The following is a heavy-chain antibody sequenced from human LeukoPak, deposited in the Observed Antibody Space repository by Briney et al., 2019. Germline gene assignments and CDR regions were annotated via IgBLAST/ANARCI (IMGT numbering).Heavy chain of an antibody. CDR1: GGSISSSSYY. J-gene: IGHJ4*02. Sequence: SETLSLTCTVSGGSISSSSYYWGWIRQPPGKGLEWIGYIYYSGSTNYNPSLKSRVTISVDTSKNQFSLKLSSVTAADTAVYYCARLEQLAPDYWGQGTLVTVSS. D-gene: IGHD6-13*01. CDR2: IYYSGST. CDR3: ARLEQLAPDY. V-gene: IGHV4-61*05.